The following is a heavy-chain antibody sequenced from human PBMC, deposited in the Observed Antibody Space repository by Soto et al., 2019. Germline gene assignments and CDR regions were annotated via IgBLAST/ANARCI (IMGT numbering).Heavy chain of an antibody. CDR3: ARDVHLYCSSTSCYRGRGDYYYYGMDV. CDR1: GYTFTSYG. Sequence: QVQLVQSGAEVKKPGASVKVSCKASGYTFTSYGISWVRQAPGQGLEWMGWISAYNGNTNYAQKLQGRVTMTTDTPTSTAYMELRSLRSDDTAVYYCARDVHLYCSSTSCYRGRGDYYYYGMDVWGQGTTVTVSS. V-gene: IGHV1-18*01. D-gene: IGHD2-2*01. CDR2: ISAYNGNT. J-gene: IGHJ6*02.